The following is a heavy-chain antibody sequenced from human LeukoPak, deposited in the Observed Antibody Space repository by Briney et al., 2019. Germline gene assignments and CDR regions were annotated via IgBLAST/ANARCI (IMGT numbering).Heavy chain of an antibody. J-gene: IGHJ4*02. V-gene: IGHV1-18*04. CDR3: ARGGNGWFFDG. Sequence: ASVKVSCKASGYTFTGYYMHWVRQAPGQGLEWVGWVNGYNGNTNYAQKVQDRVTMTTDTSTSTAYMELRSLRSDDTAVYYCARGGNGWFFDGWGQGTLVTVSS. CDR2: VNGYNGNT. D-gene: IGHD6-19*01. CDR1: GYTFTGYY.